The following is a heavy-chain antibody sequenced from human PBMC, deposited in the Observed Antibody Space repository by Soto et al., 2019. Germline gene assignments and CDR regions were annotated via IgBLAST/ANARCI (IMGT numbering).Heavy chain of an antibody. CDR2: INTYNGNT. D-gene: IGHD3-16*01. J-gene: IGHJ6*02. V-gene: IGHV1-18*01. CDR3: AMVDVYVTPSPQDV. CDR1: GYTFTGYG. Sequence: GASVKVSCTASGYTFTGYGIGWARQAPGQGLEWMGWINTYNGNTNYAQNVQGRVTLTTDTSTSTAYMELRSLRSNDTAIYYCAMVDVYVTPSPQDVWGQGTTVTVSS.